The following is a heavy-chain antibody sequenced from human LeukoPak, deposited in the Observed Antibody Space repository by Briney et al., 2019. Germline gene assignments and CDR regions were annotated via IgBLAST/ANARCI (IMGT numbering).Heavy chain of an antibody. J-gene: IGHJ4*02. D-gene: IGHD6-13*01. V-gene: IGHV3-21*01. Sequence: GGSLRLSCAASGFTFSSYSMNWVRQAPGKGLEWVSSISSSSSYIYYADSVKGRFTISRDNAKNSLYLQMNSLRAEDTAVYYCARETPYGSSWTVFDYWGQGTWSPSPQ. CDR3: ARETPYGSSWTVFDY. CDR1: GFTFSSYS. CDR2: ISSSSSYI.